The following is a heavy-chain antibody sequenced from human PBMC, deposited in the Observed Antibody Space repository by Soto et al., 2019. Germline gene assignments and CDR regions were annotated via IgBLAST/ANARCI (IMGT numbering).Heavy chain of an antibody. CDR1: GFTFSSYG. D-gene: IGHD1-7*01. V-gene: IGHV3-33*01. Sequence: GGSLRVSCAASGFTFSSYGRHWVRQAPGKGLEWVAVIWYDGSNKYYADSVKGRFTISRDNSKNTLYLQMNSLRAEDTAVYYCARSLELNYYGMDVWGQGTTVTVSS. J-gene: IGHJ6*02. CDR2: IWYDGSNK. CDR3: ARSLELNYYGMDV.